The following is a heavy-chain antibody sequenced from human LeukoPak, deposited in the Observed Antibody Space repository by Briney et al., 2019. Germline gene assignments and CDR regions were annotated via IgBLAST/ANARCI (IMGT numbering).Heavy chain of an antibody. CDR1: GFTFSSYS. D-gene: IGHD3-22*01. J-gene: IGHJ6*03. CDR2: FSSSSGNI. V-gene: IGHV3-48*01. Sequence: GGSLRLSCAASGFTFSSYSMSWVRQPPGKGLEWISYFSSSSGNIYYADSVKGRFTISRDNSKSTLYLQMNSLRAEDTAVYYCAKGSKAVVFTRDHYMDVWGKGTTVTFSS. CDR3: AKGSKAVVFTRDHYMDV.